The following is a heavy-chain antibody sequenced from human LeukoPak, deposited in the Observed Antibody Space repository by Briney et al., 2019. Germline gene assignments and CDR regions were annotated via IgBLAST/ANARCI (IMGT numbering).Heavy chain of an antibody. CDR2: IYSSGST. D-gene: IGHD6-19*01. Sequence: GGSLRLSCAASGFTLRDNYMSWARQAPGKGLEWVSVIYSSGSTYYADSVKGRFTISRDNSKNTLFLQMNSLRAEDTAVYYCASRVAVVGLDHWGQGTLVTVSS. CDR3: ASRVAVVGLDH. V-gene: IGHV3-66*01. J-gene: IGHJ4*02. CDR1: GFTLRDNY.